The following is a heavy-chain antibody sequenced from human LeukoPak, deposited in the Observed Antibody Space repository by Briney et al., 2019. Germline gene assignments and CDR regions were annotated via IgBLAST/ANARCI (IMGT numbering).Heavy chain of an antibody. CDR2: INPNSGGT. J-gene: IGHJ4*02. CDR1: GYTFTGYY. D-gene: IGHD3-10*01. V-gene: IGHV1-2*02. Sequence: ASVKVSCKASGYTFTGYYMHWVRQAPGQGLEWMGWINPNSGGTNYAQKFQGRVTMTRDTSISTAYMELSRLRSDDTAVYYCAGTYYYGSGSYSLDYWGQGTLVTVSS. CDR3: AGTYYYGSGSYSLDY.